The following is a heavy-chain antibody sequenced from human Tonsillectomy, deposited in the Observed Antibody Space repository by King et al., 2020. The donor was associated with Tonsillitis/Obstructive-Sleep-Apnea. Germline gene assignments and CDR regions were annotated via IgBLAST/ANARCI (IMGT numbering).Heavy chain of an antibody. CDR3: AREITTDAFDS. CDR1: GGSFSGYY. D-gene: IGHD3-3*01. CDR2: IDHSGST. Sequence: VQLQQWGAGLLKPSEPLSLTCAVYGGSFSGYYWSWIRQPPGKGLEWIGEIDHSGSTNYNPSLKSRVTISTDTSKTQFSLNLSSVTAADTALYYCAREITTDAFDSWGQGTMVTVSS. V-gene: IGHV4-34*01. J-gene: IGHJ3*02.